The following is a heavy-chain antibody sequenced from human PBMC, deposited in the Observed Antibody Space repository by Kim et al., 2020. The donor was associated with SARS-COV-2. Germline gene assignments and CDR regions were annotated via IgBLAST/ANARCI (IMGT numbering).Heavy chain of an antibody. CDR1: GFTFSSHD. D-gene: IGHD1-26*01. Sequence: GGSLRLSCAASGFTFSSHDMHWVRQATGKGLEWVSGIGADGDTYYLGSVRGRFTISRENAKNSLYLQMNSLTVGDTAVYYCVRDLSGSNYYYGMDVWGQGTTVTGSS. V-gene: IGHV3-13*01. J-gene: IGHJ6*02. CDR2: IGADGDT. CDR3: VRDLSGSNYYYGMDV.